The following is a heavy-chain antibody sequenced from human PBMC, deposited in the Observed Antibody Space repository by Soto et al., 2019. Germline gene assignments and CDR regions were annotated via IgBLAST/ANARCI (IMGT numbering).Heavy chain of an antibody. Sequence: QVQLVQSGAEVKKPGSSVKVSCKASGGTFRSYAISWVRQAPGQGLGWMGGIIPIFGTTNHAQKFQGRVTIIADESTTNAYTELDSLRSEDTAVYYCSSNNRGGYHCDYWGQGTVVTVSS. V-gene: IGHV1-69*01. J-gene: IGHJ4*02. CDR1: GGTFRSYA. D-gene: IGHD3-16*02. CDR2: IIPIFGTT. CDR3: SSNNRGGYHCDY.